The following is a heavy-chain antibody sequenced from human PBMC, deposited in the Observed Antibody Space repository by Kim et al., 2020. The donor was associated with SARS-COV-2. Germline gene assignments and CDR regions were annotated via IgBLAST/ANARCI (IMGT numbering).Heavy chain of an antibody. CDR1: GGSFSGYY. Sequence: SETLSLTCAVYGGSFSGYYWSWIRQPPGKGLEWIGEINHSGSTNYNPSLKSRVTISVDTSKNQFSLKLSSVTAADTAVYYCARGYDILTGGDYWGQGTLV. V-gene: IGHV4-34*01. J-gene: IGHJ4*02. CDR3: ARGYDILTGGDY. CDR2: INHSGST. D-gene: IGHD3-9*01.